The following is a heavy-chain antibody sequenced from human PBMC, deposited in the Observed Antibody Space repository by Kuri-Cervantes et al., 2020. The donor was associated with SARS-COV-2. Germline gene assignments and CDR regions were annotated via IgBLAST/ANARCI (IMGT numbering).Heavy chain of an antibody. D-gene: IGHD1-20*01. Sequence: GSLRLSCAVYGGSFSDYYWSWVRQPPGKGLEWIGEINHSGSTNYNPSLKSRVTISVDTSKNQFSLKLSSVTAADTAVYYCARVSSGITGKRGGAFDIWGQGTMVTRLL. CDR3: ARVSSGITGKRGGAFDI. CDR1: GGSFSDYY. J-gene: IGHJ3*02. CDR2: INHSGST. V-gene: IGHV4-34*01.